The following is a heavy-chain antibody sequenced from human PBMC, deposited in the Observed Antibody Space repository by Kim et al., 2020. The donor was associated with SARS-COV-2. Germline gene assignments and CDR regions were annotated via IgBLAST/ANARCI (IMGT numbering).Heavy chain of an antibody. V-gene: IGHV3-53*01. CDR3: RDSGSSLLYDMDV. D-gene: IGHD6-6*01. Sequence: GGSLRLSCEASGFAARSSYMSWVRQAPGRALEWVSLINSGVGTYYADSVKGRVTISRDNAKNTLYLDMNSLRVEDTAVYYCRDSGSSLLYDMDVWGQGTT. CDR2: INSGVGT. CDR1: GFAARSSY. J-gene: IGHJ6*02.